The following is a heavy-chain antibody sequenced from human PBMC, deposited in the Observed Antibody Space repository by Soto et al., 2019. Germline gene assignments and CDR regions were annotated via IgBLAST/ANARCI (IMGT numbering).Heavy chain of an antibody. V-gene: IGHV3-15*01. Sequence: GGSLRFSCAASGFTFSNAWMSWVRQAPGKGLEWVGRIKSKTDGGTTDYAAPVKGRFTISRDDSKNTLYLQMNSLKTEDTAVYYCTTSITIFGVVIRPYWGQGTLVTVSS. CDR3: TTSITIFGVVIRPY. CDR2: IKSKTDGGTT. CDR1: GFTFSNAW. J-gene: IGHJ4*02. D-gene: IGHD3-3*01.